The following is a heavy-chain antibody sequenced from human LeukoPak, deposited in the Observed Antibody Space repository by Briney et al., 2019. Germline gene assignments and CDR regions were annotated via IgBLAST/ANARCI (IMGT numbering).Heavy chain of an antibody. Sequence: GASVKVSCKASGYTFTSYYMHWVRQAPGQGLEWMGIINPSGGSTSYAQKFQDRVIMTTDTSTTTTYMELRSLRYDDTAVYYCARRGITFAVSGHWFDPWGQGTLVTVSS. CDR1: GYTFTSYY. D-gene: IGHD3-10*01. CDR3: ARRGITFAVSGHWFDP. V-gene: IGHV1-46*01. J-gene: IGHJ5*02. CDR2: INPSGGST.